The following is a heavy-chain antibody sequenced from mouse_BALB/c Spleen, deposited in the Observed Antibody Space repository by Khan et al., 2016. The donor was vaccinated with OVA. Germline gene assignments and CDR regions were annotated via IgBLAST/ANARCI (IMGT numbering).Heavy chain of an antibody. Sequence: QVQLKQSGPELKKPGETVKFSCKASGYTFTNYGMNWVKQAPGKGLKWMGWINTYTGEPTYADDFKGRFVFSLENSASTAYLQISNLKTEDMTTYFCARISSYWYSDVWGAGTTVTVSS. D-gene: IGHD6-2*01. CDR1: GYTFTNYG. CDR3: ARISSYWYSDV. CDR2: INTYTGEP. J-gene: IGHJ1*01. V-gene: IGHV9-1*02.